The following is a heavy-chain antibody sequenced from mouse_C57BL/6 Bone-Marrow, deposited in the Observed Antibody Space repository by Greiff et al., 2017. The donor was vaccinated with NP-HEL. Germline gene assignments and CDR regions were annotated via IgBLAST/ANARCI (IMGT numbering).Heavy chain of an antibody. J-gene: IGHJ1*03. CDR1: GYTFTDYY. CDR2: INPNNGGT. Sequence: EVQLQQSGPELVKPGASVKISCKASGYTFTDYYMNWVKQSHGKSLEWIGDINPNNGGTSYNQKFKGKATLTVDKSSSTAYMELRSLTSEDSAVYYCARDHPAWYFDVWGTGTTVTVSS. V-gene: IGHV1-26*01. CDR3: ARDHPAWYFDV.